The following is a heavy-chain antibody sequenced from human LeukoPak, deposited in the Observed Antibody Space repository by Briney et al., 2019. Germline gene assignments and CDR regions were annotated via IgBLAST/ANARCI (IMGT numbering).Heavy chain of an antibody. Sequence: SETLSLTCTVSGGSISSYYWSWIRQPPGKGLEWIGYIYYSGSTNYNPSLKSRVTISVDTSKNQFSLKLSSVTAADTAVYYCARDLWSSYYYGMDVWGQGTTVTVSS. J-gene: IGHJ6*02. D-gene: IGHD3-3*01. CDR2: IYYSGST. CDR1: GGSISSYY. V-gene: IGHV4-59*12. CDR3: ARDLWSSYYYGMDV.